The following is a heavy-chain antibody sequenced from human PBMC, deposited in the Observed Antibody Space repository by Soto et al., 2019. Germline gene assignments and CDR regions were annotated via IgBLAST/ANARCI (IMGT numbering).Heavy chain of an antibody. CDR2: VNPSGGHT. V-gene: IGHV1-46*01. J-gene: IGHJ4*02. Sequence: QVQLMQSGAEVKKPGASVKVSCKASGDTFSDYYIHWVRQAPGQGLEWMGTVNPSGGHTTYSQHFLGRLTMTRDTSTSTLHMELTSLTSEDTAVYYCARGGHVVVVTAALAYWGQGTLVTVSS. CDR1: GDTFSDYY. CDR3: ARGGHVVVVTAALAY. D-gene: IGHD2-21*02.